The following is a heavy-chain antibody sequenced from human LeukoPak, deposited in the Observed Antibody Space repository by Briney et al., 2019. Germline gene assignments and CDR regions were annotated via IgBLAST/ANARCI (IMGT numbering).Heavy chain of an antibody. V-gene: IGHV1-8*03. CDR2: MNPNSGNT. J-gene: IGHJ3*02. D-gene: IGHD1-26*01. CDR3: ARLSLLLPDAFDI. CDR1: GFTFTNYG. Sequence: ASVKVSCKASGFTFTNYGISWVRQATGQGLEWMGWMNPNSGNTGYAQKFQGRVTITRNTSISTAYMELSSLRSEDTAVYYCARLSLLLPDAFDIWGQGTMVTVSS.